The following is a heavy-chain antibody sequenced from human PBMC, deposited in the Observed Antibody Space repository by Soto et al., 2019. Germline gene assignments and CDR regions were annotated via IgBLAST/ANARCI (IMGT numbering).Heavy chain of an antibody. D-gene: IGHD3-3*01. CDR1: GGSFSGYY. CDR3: ARGRHDFWSGYYTKGPFYYYYGMDV. V-gene: IGHV4-34*01. J-gene: IGHJ6*02. Sequence: NPSETLSLTGAVYGGSFSGYYWSWIRQPPGKGLEWIGEINHSGSTNYNPSLKSRVTISVDTSKNQFSLKLSSVTAADTAVYYCARGRHDFWSGYYTKGPFYYYYGMDVWGQGTTVTVSS. CDR2: INHSGST.